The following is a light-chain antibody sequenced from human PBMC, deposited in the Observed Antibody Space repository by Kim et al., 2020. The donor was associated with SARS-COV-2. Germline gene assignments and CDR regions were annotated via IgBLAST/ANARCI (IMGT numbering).Light chain of an antibody. J-gene: IGLJ3*02. CDR3: ATWDSSLSVGV. V-gene: IGLV1-51*01. Sequence: QSVLTQPPSVSAAPGQKVTISCSGSCSNIGSNPVSWYQQFPGTAPKLITYDNNKRPSGIPDRFSSSKSGTSATLGITGLRTGDEAHYYCATWDSSLSVGVFGGGTQLTVL. CDR1: CSNIGSNP. CDR2: DNN.